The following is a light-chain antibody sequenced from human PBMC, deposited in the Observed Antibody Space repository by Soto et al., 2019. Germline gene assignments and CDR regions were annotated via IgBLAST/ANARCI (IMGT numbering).Light chain of an antibody. CDR3: QQYGSSHWT. CDR2: GAS. Sequence: EVVLTQSPVTLSLSPGERATLSCSAGQSFSSGYLAWYQQKPGQAPRPLIYGASSRATGIPDRFSGSGSGTDFTLTISRLEPEDFAVYYCQQYGSSHWTFGQGTKVDIK. CDR1: QSFSSGY. J-gene: IGKJ1*01. V-gene: IGKV3-20*01.